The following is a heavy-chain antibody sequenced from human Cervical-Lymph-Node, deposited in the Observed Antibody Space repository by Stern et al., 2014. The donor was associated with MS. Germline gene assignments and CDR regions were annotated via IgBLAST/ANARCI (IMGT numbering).Heavy chain of an antibody. D-gene: IGHD4-17*01. V-gene: IGHV1-46*02. CDR1: GYTFNRYY. CDR2: INPSGGST. Sequence: VQLGESGAEVKKPGASVKVSCEASGYTFNRYYIHWVRQAPGQGLEWMGMINPSGGSTNYAQKLQGRVTMTRDTSTSTVYMELNSLKSDDTATYYCARDAHGDSFDYWGQGTLVTVSS. CDR3: ARDAHGDSFDY. J-gene: IGHJ4*02.